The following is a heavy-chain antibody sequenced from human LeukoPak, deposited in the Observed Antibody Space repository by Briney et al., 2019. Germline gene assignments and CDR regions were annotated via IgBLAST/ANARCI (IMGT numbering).Heavy chain of an antibody. D-gene: IGHD3-9*01. CDR1: GFTFSAYA. V-gene: IGHV3-69-1*01. Sequence: PGGSLRLSCEAPGFTFSAYAMTWVRQAPGQGLEWVSSIGSDNKPHYSESVKGRFTISRDNAKNSLYLQMNSLRAEDTAVYYCARSRNYDILTGYPLYYFDYWGQGTLVTVSS. CDR3: ARSRNYDILTGYPLYYFDY. CDR2: IGSDNKP. J-gene: IGHJ4*02.